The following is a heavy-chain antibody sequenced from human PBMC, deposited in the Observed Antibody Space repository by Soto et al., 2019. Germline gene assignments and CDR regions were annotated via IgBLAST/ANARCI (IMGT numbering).Heavy chain of an antibody. V-gene: IGHV1-18*04. CDR2: ISAYNGNT. Sequence: ASVKVSCKASGYTFTSYGISWVRQAPGQGLEWMGWISAYNGNTNYAQKLQGRVTMTTDTSTSTAYMELRSLRSDDTAVYYCARNLAVAAHYYYYGMDVWGQGTTVNVSS. J-gene: IGHJ6*02. CDR3: ARNLAVAAHYYYYGMDV. D-gene: IGHD6-19*01. CDR1: GYTFTSYG.